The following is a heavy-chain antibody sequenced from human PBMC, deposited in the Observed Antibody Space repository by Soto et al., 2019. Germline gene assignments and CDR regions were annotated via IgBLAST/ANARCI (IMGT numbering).Heavy chain of an antibody. Sequence: EVQLLESGGGLVQPGGSLRLSCAASGFTFSSYAMSWVRQAPGKGLEWVSAISGSGGSTYYADSVKGRFTISRDNSKNSLYLQMTSLRAEDTAVYYCAKEGGLCSSTSCYEASGWFDPWGQGTLVTVSS. D-gene: IGHD2-2*01. V-gene: IGHV3-23*01. J-gene: IGHJ5*02. CDR3: AKEGGLCSSTSCYEASGWFDP. CDR1: GFTFSSYA. CDR2: ISGSGGST.